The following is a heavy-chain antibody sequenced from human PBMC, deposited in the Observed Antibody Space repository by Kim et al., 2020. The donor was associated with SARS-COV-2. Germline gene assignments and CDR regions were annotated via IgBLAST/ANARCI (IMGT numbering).Heavy chain of an antibody. D-gene: IGHD6-13*01. J-gene: IGHJ6*02. CDR1: GFTVSSNY. CDR2: IYSGGST. Sequence: GGSLRLSCAASGFTVSSNYMSWVRQAPGKGLEWVSVIYSGGSTYYADSVKGRFTISRDNSKNTLYLQMNSLRAEDTAVYYCVRSRSYSSSWDYYGMDVWGQGTTVTVSS. V-gene: IGHV3-66*01. CDR3: VRSRSYSSSWDYYGMDV.